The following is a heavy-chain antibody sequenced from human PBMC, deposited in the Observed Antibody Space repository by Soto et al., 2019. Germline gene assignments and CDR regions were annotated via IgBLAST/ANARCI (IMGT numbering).Heavy chain of an antibody. V-gene: IGHV3-23*01. CDR2: ISGSGTST. D-gene: IGHD3-9*01. CDR1: GFTFGRSA. J-gene: IGHJ6*02. Sequence: EVHLLESGGGLVQPGGSLRLSCAASGFTFGRSAMSWVRQAPGKGLEWVSGISGSGTSTYYADFLKGRSSISRDNPRNMLYLEISSLTIEDTAIFYCVKEKNYDISAAHYGIDVWGQGITVTASS. CDR3: VKEKNYDISAAHYGIDV.